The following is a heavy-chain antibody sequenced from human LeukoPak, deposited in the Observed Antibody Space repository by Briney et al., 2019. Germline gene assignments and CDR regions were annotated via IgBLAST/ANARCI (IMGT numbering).Heavy chain of an antibody. CDR2: IKQDGSEK. Sequence: GGSLRLSCAISGFTFSNYWMSWVRQAPGKGLGWVAYIKQDGSEKYYMDSVKGRFTISRDNAKNSLYLQMNSLRAEDTAVYYCAGGLRFLEYVWGQGTTVTVSS. CDR1: GFTFSNYW. J-gene: IGHJ6*02. D-gene: IGHD3-3*01. CDR3: AGGLRFLEYV. V-gene: IGHV3-7*01.